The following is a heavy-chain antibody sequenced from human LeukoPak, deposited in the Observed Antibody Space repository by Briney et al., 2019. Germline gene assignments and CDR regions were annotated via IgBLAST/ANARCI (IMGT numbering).Heavy chain of an antibody. CDR3: AKQRSGGSGWRMDY. D-gene: IGHD6-19*01. CDR1: GFTFSSYG. V-gene: IGHV3-30*18. CDR2: ISYEGSQI. Sequence: LSGGSLRLSCAASGFTFSSYGMHWVRQAPGKGLEWVAVISYEGSQIYYTDSVKGRFTISRDNSKNTLYLQMNSLRADDTAVYYCAKQRSGGSGWRMDYWGQGTLVTVSS. J-gene: IGHJ4*02.